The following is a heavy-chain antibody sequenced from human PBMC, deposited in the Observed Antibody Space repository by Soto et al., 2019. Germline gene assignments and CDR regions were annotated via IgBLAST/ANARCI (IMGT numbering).Heavy chain of an antibody. Sequence: QVQLVQSGAEVKKPWSSVKVSCKASGGTFSNHAISWVRQAPGQGLEWMGGIMPLYGSANYAQKFQGRVTITAYTSTNTAYMELTSLTSEDTAVYYCARGDDFDYYYTMDVWGQGTTVTVSS. J-gene: IGHJ6*02. CDR1: GGTFSNHA. V-gene: IGHV1-69*06. CDR2: IMPLYGSA. D-gene: IGHD3-16*01. CDR3: ARGDDFDYYYTMDV.